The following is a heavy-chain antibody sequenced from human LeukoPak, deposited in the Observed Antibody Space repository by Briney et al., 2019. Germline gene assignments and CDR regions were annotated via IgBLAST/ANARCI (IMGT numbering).Heavy chain of an antibody. D-gene: IGHD2-15*01. CDR3: TADMPASSRTADY. CDR2: IKSKTDGGTT. V-gene: IGHV3-15*01. J-gene: IGHJ4*02. Sequence: GGSLRLSCAASGFTFSEAWMSWVRQAPGMGLEWVGRIKSKTDGGTTDYAAPVKGRFTISRDDSKTTLYLQINSLKTEDTAVYYCTADMPASSRTADYWGQGTLFTVSS. CDR1: GFTFSEAW.